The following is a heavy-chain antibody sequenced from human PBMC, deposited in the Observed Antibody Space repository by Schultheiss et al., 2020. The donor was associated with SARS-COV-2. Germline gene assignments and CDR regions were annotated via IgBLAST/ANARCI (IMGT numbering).Heavy chain of an antibody. CDR3: ARDPYQLDDYGDYSIHYGMNV. D-gene: IGHD4-17*01. Sequence: GGSLRLSCAASGFTFSSYEMNWVRQAPGKGLEWVSYISSSGSTIYYADSVKGRFTISRDNAKNSVFLQMNSLRAEDTAVYYCARDPYQLDDYGDYSIHYGMNVWGQGTTVTV. V-gene: IGHV3-48*03. CDR1: GFTFSSYE. J-gene: IGHJ6*02. CDR2: ISSSGSTI.